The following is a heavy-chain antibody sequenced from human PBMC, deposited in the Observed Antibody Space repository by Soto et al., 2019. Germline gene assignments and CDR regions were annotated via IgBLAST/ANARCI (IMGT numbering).Heavy chain of an antibody. D-gene: IGHD3-22*01. V-gene: IGHV3-49*04. CDR2: IRSEANGGTT. Sequence: GGSLRLSCTGSGFAFGSYALSWVRQAPGKGLEWVGVIRSEANGGTTDYAASVKGRITISRDDSKSIAYMEINSLQTEDTAVYYCTRYYYESSGYYVYWGQGALVTVSS. CDR1: GFAFGSYA. J-gene: IGHJ4*02. CDR3: TRYYYESSGYYVY.